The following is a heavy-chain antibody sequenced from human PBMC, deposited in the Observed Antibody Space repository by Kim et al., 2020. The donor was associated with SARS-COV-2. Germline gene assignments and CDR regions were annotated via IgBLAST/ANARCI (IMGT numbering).Heavy chain of an antibody. CDR1: GFTLSDYY. V-gene: IGHV3-11*01. J-gene: IGHJ3*02. D-gene: IGHD2-15*01. Sequence: GGSLRLSCAASGFTLSDYYMSWIRPAPGKVLEWVSYTIRSGSTIYYADSVKGRFTISRANAKNSLYLQMNSLRAEDTAVYYCARDRGGSPGLAFDSLGQG. CDR2: TIRSGSTI. CDR3: ARDRGGSPGLAFDS.